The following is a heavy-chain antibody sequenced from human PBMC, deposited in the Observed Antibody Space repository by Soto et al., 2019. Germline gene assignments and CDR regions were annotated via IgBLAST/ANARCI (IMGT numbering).Heavy chain of an antibody. Sequence: PGEALTLSCKGSGYSFTSYWIGWVRQMPGKGLEWMGIIYPGDSDTRYSPSFQGQVTISADKSISTAYLQWSSLKASDTAMYYCARRRDFRDPEFDPWGQGTLVTVSS. CDR3: ARRRDFRDPEFDP. J-gene: IGHJ5*02. D-gene: IGHD3-10*01. CDR2: IYPGDSDT. V-gene: IGHV5-51*01. CDR1: GYSFTSYW.